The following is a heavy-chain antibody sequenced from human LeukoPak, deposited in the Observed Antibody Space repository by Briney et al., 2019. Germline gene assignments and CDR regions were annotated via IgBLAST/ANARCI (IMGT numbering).Heavy chain of an antibody. CDR1: GYFISSGYY. CDR2: IYHRGST. Sequence: KPSETLSLTCTVSGYFISSGYYWGWIRQPPGKGLEWIGSIYHRGSTYYNPSLRSRVTISVDTSKNQFSLKLSSVTAADTAVYYCATIFGGSSRGFDYWGQGTLVTVSS. CDR3: ATIFGGSSRGFDY. J-gene: IGHJ4*02. V-gene: IGHV4-38-2*02. D-gene: IGHD2-15*01.